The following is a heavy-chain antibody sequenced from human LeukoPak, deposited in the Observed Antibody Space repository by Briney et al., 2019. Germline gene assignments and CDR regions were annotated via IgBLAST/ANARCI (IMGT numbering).Heavy chain of an antibody. CDR3: AKGGDGYNHWGDFQH. D-gene: IGHD5-24*01. Sequence: PGRSLRLSCAASGFTFDDYAMHWVRQAPGKGLEWVSGISWNSGSIGYADSVKGRFTISRDNAKNSLYLQMNSLRAEDTALYYCAKGGDGYNHWGDFQHWGQGTLVTVSS. CDR2: ISWNSGSI. J-gene: IGHJ1*01. V-gene: IGHV3-9*01. CDR1: GFTFDDYA.